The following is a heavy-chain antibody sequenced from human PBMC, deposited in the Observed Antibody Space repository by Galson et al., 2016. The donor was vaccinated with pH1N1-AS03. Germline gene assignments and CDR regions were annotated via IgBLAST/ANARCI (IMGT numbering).Heavy chain of an antibody. D-gene: IGHD6-19*01. V-gene: IGHV5-51*03. CDR1: GYSFSNYW. J-gene: IGHJ4*02. CDR2: IYCGDSDT. Sequence: QSGAEVKKPGESLRVSCTGYGYSFSNYWIGWVRQLPGKGLEWMGFIYCGDSDTRYGPSFQGRATFSADKSTNTAYLPWSRLQASDTAIYYCARVIPVAGFHFDSWGQGTLVTVSS. CDR3: ARVIPVAGFHFDS.